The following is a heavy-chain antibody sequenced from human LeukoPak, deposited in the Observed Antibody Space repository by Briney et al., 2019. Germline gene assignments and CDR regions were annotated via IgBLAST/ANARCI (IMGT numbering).Heavy chain of an antibody. CDR1: GFTFSGYV. D-gene: IGHD1-26*01. Sequence: GGSLRLSCAASGFTFSGYVKSCVRQAPGKGLEWVSAISGSGGSTYYADSVKGRFTISRDNSKNTLYLQMNSLRAGDTAGCYCARDQVEVGTFDYWGQGTLVTVSS. CDR2: ISGSGGST. CDR3: ARDQVEVGTFDY. J-gene: IGHJ4*02. V-gene: IGHV3-23*01.